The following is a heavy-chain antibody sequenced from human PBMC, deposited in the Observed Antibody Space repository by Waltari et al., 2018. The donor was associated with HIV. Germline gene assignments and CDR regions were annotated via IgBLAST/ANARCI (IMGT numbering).Heavy chain of an antibody. D-gene: IGHD1-26*01. J-gene: IGHJ5*02. CDR2: ISKDGNRK. V-gene: IGHV3-30-3*02. Sequence: QVQLVESGGGVVQPGRYLRLSCAVSGFTFSSYVMHWVRQAPGKGLEWVAFISKDGNRKFYADSVKGRFTISRDNSWNTLSLQMNSLRAEDTATYYCAKSDDGAWHYFIAWGQGTLVTVSS. CDR3: AKSDDGAWHYFIA. CDR1: GFTFSSYV.